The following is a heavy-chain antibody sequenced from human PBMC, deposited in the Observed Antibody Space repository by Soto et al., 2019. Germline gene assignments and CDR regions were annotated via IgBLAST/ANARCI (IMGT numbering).Heavy chain of an antibody. J-gene: IGHJ6*02. CDR1: GGAISSGGYY. CDR3: ASSMTRYGGSLYYYYYGMDV. Sequence: SETLSLTCTVSGGAISSGGYYWSWISQHPGKGLEWIGYIYYSGSNYYNPSLKSRVTISVDTSKNQFSLKLSSVTAADTAVYYCASSMTRYGGSLYYYYYGMDVWGQGTTFTVSS. D-gene: IGHD4-17*01. V-gene: IGHV4-31*03. CDR2: IYYSGSN.